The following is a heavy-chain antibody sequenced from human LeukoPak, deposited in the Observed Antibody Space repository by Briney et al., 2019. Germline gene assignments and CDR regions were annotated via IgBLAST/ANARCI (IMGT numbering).Heavy chain of an antibody. D-gene: IGHD3-16*01. CDR1: GGSISSYY. Sequence: PSETLSLTCSVSGGSISSYYWSWIRQPAGKGLEWIGRIYTSGSTNYNPSLKSRVTMSVDTSKDQISLNLSSVTAADTAVYYCARDSLGFRGFDIWGQGTMITVSS. CDR3: ARDSLGFRGFDI. CDR2: IYTSGST. J-gene: IGHJ3*02. V-gene: IGHV4-4*07.